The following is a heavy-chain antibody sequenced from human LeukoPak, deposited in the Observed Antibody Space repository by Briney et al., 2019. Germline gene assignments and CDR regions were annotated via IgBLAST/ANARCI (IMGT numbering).Heavy chain of an antibody. J-gene: IGHJ4*02. CDR1: GGSISSGGYS. CDR2: IYHSGST. V-gene: IGHV4-30-2*01. D-gene: IGHD6-13*01. CDR3: AGGIAAASFDY. Sequence: SETLSLTCAVSGGSISSGGYSWSWIRQPPGKGLEWIGYIYHSGSTYYNPSPKSRVTISVDRSKNQFSLKLSSVTAADTAVYYCAGGIAAASFDYWGQGTLVTVSS.